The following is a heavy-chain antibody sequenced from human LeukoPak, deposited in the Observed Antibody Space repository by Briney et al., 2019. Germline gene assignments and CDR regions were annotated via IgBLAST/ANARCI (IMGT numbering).Heavy chain of an antibody. J-gene: IGHJ6*02. V-gene: IGHV3-64*01. D-gene: IGHD5-12*01. CDR3: AKDAWRRVFYYGLDV. CDR2: ISSNGGST. CDR1: GFTFSSYA. Sequence: GGSLRLSCAASGFTFSSYAMHWVRQARGKGVEYVSAISSNGGSTYYANSVKGRFTISRDNAKNSLYLQMNSLRAEDTALYFCAKDAWRRVFYYGLDVWGQGTSVAVSS.